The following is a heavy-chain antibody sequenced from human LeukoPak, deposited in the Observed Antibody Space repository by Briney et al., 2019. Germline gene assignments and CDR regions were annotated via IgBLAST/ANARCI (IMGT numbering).Heavy chain of an antibody. J-gene: IGHJ6*03. CDR3: ARGPRAGGLLHYYYMDV. CDR2: ISAYNGNT. CDR1: GYTFTSYG. Sequence: ASVTVSCKASGYTFTSYGISWVRQAPGQGLEWMGWISAYNGNTNYAQKLQGRVTMITDTSTSTAYMELRSLRSDDTAVYYCARGPRAGGLLHYYYMDVWGKGTTVTVSS. V-gene: IGHV1-18*01. D-gene: IGHD3-10*01.